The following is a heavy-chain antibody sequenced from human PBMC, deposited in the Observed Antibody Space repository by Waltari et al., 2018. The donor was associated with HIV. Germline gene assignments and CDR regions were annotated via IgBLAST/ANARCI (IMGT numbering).Heavy chain of an antibody. D-gene: IGHD3-16*01. V-gene: IGHV3-7*01. J-gene: IGHJ3*01. CDR3: ARDPGGADAFDF. CDR2: IKQDGSEK. CDR1: GFSFSSYW. Sequence: EVQLVESGGGLVQPGGSLRLSCAVSGFSFSSYWLSWVRQDPGKGLEWVANIKQDGSEKYYVDSVKGRFNISRDNAKNSLYLQMNSLRDEDTAVYYCARDPGGADAFDFWGQGTMVTVSS.